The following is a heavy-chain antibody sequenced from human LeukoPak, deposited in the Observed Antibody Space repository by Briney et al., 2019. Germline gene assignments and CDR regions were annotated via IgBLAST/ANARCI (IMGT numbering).Heavy chain of an antibody. CDR1: GFTFSSYA. D-gene: IGHD5-18*01. V-gene: IGHV3-23*01. CDR3: AKGEPGGYSYGYPPFDY. CDR2: ISGSGGST. J-gene: IGHJ4*02. Sequence: GGSLRLSCAASGFTFSSYAMSWVRQAPGKGLEWVSAISGSGGSTYYADSVKGRFTISRDNSKNTLYLQMNSLRAEDTAVYYCAKGEPGGYSYGYPPFDYWGQGTLVTVSS.